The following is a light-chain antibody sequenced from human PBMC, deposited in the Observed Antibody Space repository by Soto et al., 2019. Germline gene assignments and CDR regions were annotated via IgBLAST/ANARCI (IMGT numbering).Light chain of an antibody. CDR3: QKYDTSPYY. J-gene: IGKJ2*01. CDR1: QSVIRNY. V-gene: IGKV3-20*01. CDR2: GAS. Sequence: EGMLTHSPGTLSLSPGEGAILSCRSSQSVIRNYLAWYQKKPGQAPRLLIYGASSRATGIPDRFSGSGSGKGFTLTISRLEPEDFAVYYCQKYDTSPYYFGQGTKLEI.